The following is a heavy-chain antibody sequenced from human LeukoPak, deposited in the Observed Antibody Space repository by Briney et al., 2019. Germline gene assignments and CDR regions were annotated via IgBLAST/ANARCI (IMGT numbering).Heavy chain of an antibody. CDR1: GFTFSTYW. V-gene: IGHV3-74*01. J-gene: IGHJ4*02. CDR3: VNDMTGPVDY. Sequence: PGGSLRLSCAASGFTFSTYWMHWVRQVPGKGRVWVSRTNPDGSYTSYGDSVKGRFTISRDNAKNTLFLQMNSLTAEDTAVYYCVNDMTGPVDYWGQGTLVTVSS. D-gene: IGHD3-9*01. CDR2: TNPDGSYT.